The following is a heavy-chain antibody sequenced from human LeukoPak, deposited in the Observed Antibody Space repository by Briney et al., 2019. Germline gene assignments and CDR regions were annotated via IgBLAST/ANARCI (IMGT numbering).Heavy chain of an antibody. CDR1: GFTFSSYA. V-gene: IGHV3-30*01. D-gene: IGHD5-12*01. J-gene: IGHJ4*02. CDR2: ISYDGSNK. CDR3: ARDLRDIVATHRTTVTTYGFDY. Sequence: QPGGSLRLSCAASGFTFSSYAMHWVRQAPGKRLEWVAVISYDGSNKYYADSVKGRFTISRDNSKNTLYLQMNSLRAEDTAVYYCARDLRDIVATHRTTVTTYGFDYWGQGTLVTVSS.